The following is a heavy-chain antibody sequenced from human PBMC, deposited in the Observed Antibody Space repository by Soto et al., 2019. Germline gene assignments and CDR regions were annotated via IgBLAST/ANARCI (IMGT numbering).Heavy chain of an antibody. CDR2: INAYNGNT. J-gene: IGHJ3*02. CDR1: GYTFTSYA. CDR3: ARCPEWLSAGDAFDI. D-gene: IGHD3-3*01. Sequence: ASVKVSCKASGYTFTSYALNWVRQAPGQGLEWMGWINAYNGNTKYAQKLQGRVTMTTDTSTSTAYMELRSLRAEDTAVYYCARCPEWLSAGDAFDIWGQGTMVTVSS. V-gene: IGHV1-18*01.